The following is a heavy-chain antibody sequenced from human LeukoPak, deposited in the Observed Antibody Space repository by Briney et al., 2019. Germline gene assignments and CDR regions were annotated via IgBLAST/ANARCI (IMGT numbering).Heavy chain of an antibody. CDR1: GFIFSKAW. V-gene: IGHV3-15*01. D-gene: IGHD3-16*01. Sequence: GGSLRLSCAASGFIFSKAWMAWVRQAPGKGLEWVGHIKPKTDDGTTDYAAPVKGRFTISRDDSKSTLYLQMNSLNTEDTAVYFCTSALNLVLGELLGYWGQGTLVTVSS. CDR3: TSALNLVLGELLGY. J-gene: IGHJ4*02. CDR2: IKPKTDDGTT.